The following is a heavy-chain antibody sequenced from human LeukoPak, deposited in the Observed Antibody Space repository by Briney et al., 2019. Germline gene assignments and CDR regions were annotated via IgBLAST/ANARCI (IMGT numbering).Heavy chain of an antibody. V-gene: IGHV4-34*01. CDR3: ARDSKERYSFDY. CDR1: GGSFSGYY. D-gene: IGHD3-9*01. J-gene: IGHJ4*02. CDR2: INHSGST. Sequence: SETLSLTCAVYGGSFSGYYWSWIRQPPGKGLEWIGEINHSGSTNYNPSLKSRVTISVDTSKNQFSLKRSSVTAADTAVYYCARDSKERYSFDYWGQGTLVTVSS.